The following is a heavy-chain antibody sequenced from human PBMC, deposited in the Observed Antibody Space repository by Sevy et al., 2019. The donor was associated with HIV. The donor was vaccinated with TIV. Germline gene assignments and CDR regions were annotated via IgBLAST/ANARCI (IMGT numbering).Heavy chain of an antibody. CDR1: GYTFSNYY. J-gene: IGHJ4*02. CDR3: ARDFVVRGVGGFDY. CDR2: IIPSGGST. V-gene: IGHV1-46*01. D-gene: IGHD3-10*01. Sequence: ASVKVSCKASGYTFSNYYMHWVRQAPGQGLEWMGIIIPSGGSTSYAQKFQGRVTMTRDTSTSTVYMELSSLRSEDTAVYYCARDFVVRGVGGFDYWGQGTLVTVSS.